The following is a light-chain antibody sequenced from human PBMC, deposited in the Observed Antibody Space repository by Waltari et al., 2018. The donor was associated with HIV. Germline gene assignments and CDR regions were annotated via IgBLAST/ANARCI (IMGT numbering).Light chain of an antibody. CDR2: EVS. CDR3: SSYTSSSTVV. CDR1: SRDVGGYNF. V-gene: IGLV2-14*01. J-gene: IGLJ2*01. Sequence: QSALTQPASVSGSPGQSITISCTGTSRDVGGYNFVSWYQQHPGKPPKLMIYEVSNRPSGVSNRFSGSKSGNTASLTISGLQAEDEADYSCSSYTSSSTVVFGGGTKLTVL.